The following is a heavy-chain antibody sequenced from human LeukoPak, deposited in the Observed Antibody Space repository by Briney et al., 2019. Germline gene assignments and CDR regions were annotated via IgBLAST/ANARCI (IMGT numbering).Heavy chain of an antibody. CDR2: IYYSGST. V-gene: IGHV4-39*01. J-gene: IGHJ5*02. CDR1: GGSISSSSYY. D-gene: IGHD3-3*01. CDR3: ARQKFWSGYYIEWFDP. Sequence: ASETLSLTCTVAGGSISSSSYYWGWIRQPPGKGLEWIGSIYYSGSTYYNPSLKSRVTISVDTSENQFSLRLTSVTAADTAVYYCARQKFWSGYYIEWFDPWGQGTLVTVSS.